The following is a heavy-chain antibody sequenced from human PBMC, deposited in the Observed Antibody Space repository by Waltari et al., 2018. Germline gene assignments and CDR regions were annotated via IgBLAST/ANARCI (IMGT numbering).Heavy chain of an antibody. CDR1: GWSFSVYS. CDR3: ARGLGTMIVVDPFDI. V-gene: IGHV4-34*01. J-gene: IGHJ3*02. Sequence: QVHLPQWSAGLLKPSETLSLTCAVYGWSFSVYSWSWIRHPPGKGLEWIGEINQSGRTNYNPSLKCRVTISVDTSKNQFSLKLSSVTAADTAVYYCARGLGTMIVVDPFDIWGQGTMVTVSS. D-gene: IGHD3-22*01. CDR2: INQSGRT.